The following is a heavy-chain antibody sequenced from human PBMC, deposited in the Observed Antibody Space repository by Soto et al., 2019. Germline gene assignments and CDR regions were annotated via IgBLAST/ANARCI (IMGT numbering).Heavy chain of an antibody. D-gene: IGHD6-13*01. Sequence: ASLKVSCKASGYTFTSYAMHWVRQAPGQRLEWMGWINAGNGNTKYSQKFQGRVTITRDTSASTAYMELSSLRSEDTAVYYCALTKYSSSWYADYYYGMDVWGQGTTVTVSS. CDR2: INAGNGNT. J-gene: IGHJ6*02. V-gene: IGHV1-3*01. CDR3: ALTKYSSSWYADYYYGMDV. CDR1: GYTFTSYA.